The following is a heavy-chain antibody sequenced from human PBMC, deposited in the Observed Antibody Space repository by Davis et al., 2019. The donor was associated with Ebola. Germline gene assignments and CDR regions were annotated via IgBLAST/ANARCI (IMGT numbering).Heavy chain of an antibody. V-gene: IGHV4-34*01. J-gene: IGHJ4*02. CDR2: INHSGST. D-gene: IGHD3-9*01. CDR1: GGSFSGYY. Sequence: GSLRLSCAVYGGSFSGYYWSWIRQPPGKGLEWIGEINHSGSTNYNPSLKSRVTISVDTSKNQFSLKLSSVTAADTAVYYCASGDYDILTGYYLALGYWGQGTLVTVSS. CDR3: ASGDYDILTGYYLALGY.